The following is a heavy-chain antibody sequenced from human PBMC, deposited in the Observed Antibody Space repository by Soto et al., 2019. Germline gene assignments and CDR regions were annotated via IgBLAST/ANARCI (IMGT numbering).Heavy chain of an antibody. CDR3: ARVEAGAYYQVYYGMDV. V-gene: IGHV1-69*04. J-gene: IGHJ6*02. Sequence: QVQLVQSGAEVKKPGSSVKVSCKASGGTFSNYAVSWVRQAPGQGLECVGGIIPSLNIPTYAQKLQGRVAISADESTRTVYMELSSLRSDDTAVYYCARVEAGAYYQVYYGMDVWGQGTTVTVSS. D-gene: IGHD3-22*01. CDR1: GGTFSNYA. CDR2: IIPSLNIP.